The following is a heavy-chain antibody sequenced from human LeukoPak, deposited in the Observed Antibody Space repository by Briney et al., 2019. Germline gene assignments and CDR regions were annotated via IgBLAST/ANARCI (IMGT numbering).Heavy chain of an antibody. J-gene: IGHJ4*02. CDR3: ARGYDFWSGWFDY. CDR1: GGSFSGYY. CDR2: INHSGST. V-gene: IGHV4-34*01. Sequence: PSETLSLTCAVYGGSFSGYYWSWIRQPPGKGLEWIGEINHSGSTNYNPSLKSRVTISVDTSKNQFSLKLSSVTAADTAVYYCARGYDFWSGWFDYWGQGTLVTVSS. D-gene: IGHD3-3*01.